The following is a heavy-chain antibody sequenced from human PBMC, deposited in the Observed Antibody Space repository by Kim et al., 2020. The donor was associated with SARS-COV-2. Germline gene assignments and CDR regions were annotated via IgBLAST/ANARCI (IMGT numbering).Heavy chain of an antibody. D-gene: IGHD1-26*01. V-gene: IGHV5-51*01. Sequence: GESLKISCKGSGYSFTNYWIGWVRQMPGKGLEWMGIIYPGDSDTRYSPSFQGQVTISADKSISTAYLQWSSLKASDSGMYYCARYGGSHRDSGPYNWFDPWGQGTLVTVSS. CDR3: ARYGGSHRDSGPYNWFDP. CDR1: GYSFTNYW. J-gene: IGHJ5*02. CDR2: IYPGDSDT.